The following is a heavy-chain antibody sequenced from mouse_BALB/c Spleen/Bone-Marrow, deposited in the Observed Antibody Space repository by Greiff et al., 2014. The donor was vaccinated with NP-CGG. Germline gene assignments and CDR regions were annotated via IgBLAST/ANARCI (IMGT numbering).Heavy chain of an antibody. J-gene: IGHJ4*01. V-gene: IGHV1-54*01. CDR3: ARGDLYYGNLYAMDY. CDR1: GYAFTNYL. D-gene: IGHD2-1*01. CDR2: INPGSGGT. Sequence: VQLQESGAELVRPGTSVKVSCKASGYAFTNYLIEWIKKRPGQGLEWIGVINPGSGGTNYNEKSKGKATLTADKSSSTAYMQLSSLTSDDSAVYFCARGDLYYGNLYAMDYWGRGTSVTVSS.